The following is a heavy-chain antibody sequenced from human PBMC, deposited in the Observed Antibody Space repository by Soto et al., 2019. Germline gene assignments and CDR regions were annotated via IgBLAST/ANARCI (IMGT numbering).Heavy chain of an antibody. CDR3: ARGPTYYYDSSGYYYVY. V-gene: IGHV1-69*01. Sequence: QVQLVQSGAEVKKPGSSVKVSCKASGGTFSSYAISWVRQAPGQGLEWMGGIIPIFGTANYAQKFQGRVTITADESTCTAYMELSRLRAEDTAVYYCARGPTYYYDSSGYYYVYWGQGTLVTVSS. CDR2: IIPIFGTA. D-gene: IGHD3-22*01. CDR1: GGTFSSYA. J-gene: IGHJ4*02.